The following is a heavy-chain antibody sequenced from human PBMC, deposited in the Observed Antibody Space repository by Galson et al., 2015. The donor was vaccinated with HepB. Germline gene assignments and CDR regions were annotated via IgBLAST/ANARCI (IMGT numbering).Heavy chain of an antibody. V-gene: IGHV3-23*01. Sequence: SLRLSCAASGFTFSSYAMSWVRQAPGKGLEWVSAISGSGGSTYYADSVKGRFTISRDNSKNTLYLQMNSLRAEDTAVYYCAKSMSWVEVVPAAILNFDYWGQGTLVTVSS. J-gene: IGHJ4*02. CDR2: ISGSGGST. D-gene: IGHD2-2*01. CDR3: AKSMSWVEVVPAAILNFDY. CDR1: GFTFSSYA.